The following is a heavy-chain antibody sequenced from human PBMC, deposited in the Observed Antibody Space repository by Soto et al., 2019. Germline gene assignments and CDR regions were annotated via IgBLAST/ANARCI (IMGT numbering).Heavy chain of an antibody. CDR1: GYTFTSYV. CDR3: ARVVATVAGPYGMDV. D-gene: IGHD6-19*01. J-gene: IGHJ6*02. CDR2: ISAYNGNT. Sequence: QVQLVQSGAEVKKPGASVKVSCRASGYTFTSYVISWVRQAPAQGLEWMGWISAYNGNTNFAQKLQGRVTMTTDTSTGTAYMDLRSLRSDDTAVYYCARVVATVAGPYGMDVWGQGTTVTVSS. V-gene: IGHV1-18*01.